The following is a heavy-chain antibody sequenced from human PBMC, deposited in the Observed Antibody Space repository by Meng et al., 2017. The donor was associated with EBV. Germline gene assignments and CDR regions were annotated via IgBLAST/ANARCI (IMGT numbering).Heavy chain of an antibody. CDR2: ISATSVDT. CDR3: NSGSHSPLDS. CDR1: GFSFSNYA. J-gene: IGHJ4*02. D-gene: IGHD1-26*01. V-gene: IGHV3-23*01. Sequence: GQRLGSGGGLVRQGGSLRLSCAASGFSFSNYAMGWVRQAPGKGLEWVSGISATSVDTYYADSVKGRFAISRDNSKNTVTLHMNILRAEDTAIYYCNSGSHSPLDSWGQGTLVTVSS.